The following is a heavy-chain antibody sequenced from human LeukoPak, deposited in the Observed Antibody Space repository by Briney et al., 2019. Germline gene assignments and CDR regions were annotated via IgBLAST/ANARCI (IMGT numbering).Heavy chain of an antibody. CDR2: INPSGGST. J-gene: IGHJ4*02. V-gene: IGHV1-46*03. CDR3: ARDVVYCSSTSCPEYYFDF. D-gene: IGHD2-2*01. CDR1: GYTFASYY. Sequence: ASVKVPCKASGYTFASYYMHWVRQAPRQGLEGMGIINPSGGSTSYAQKFQRRVTMTREAATSTVYLELSSLSSEDTAVYYCARDVVYCSSTSCPEYYFDFWGQGNLVTVSS.